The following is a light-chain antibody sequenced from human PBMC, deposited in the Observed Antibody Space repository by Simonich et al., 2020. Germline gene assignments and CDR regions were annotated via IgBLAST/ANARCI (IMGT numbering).Light chain of an antibody. V-gene: IGKV1-27*01. CDR1: QGICKY. CDR2: DAS. Sequence: DIQMTQSPSSLSASVGDRVTITCRECQGICKYLAWYQQKPGKVPKLLIYDASTLQSGVPSPFSGSGSGTDFTLPISSMQPEDVATYYSQKYNSALALTFGEGTKVEIQ. CDR3: QKYNSALALT. J-gene: IGKJ4*01.